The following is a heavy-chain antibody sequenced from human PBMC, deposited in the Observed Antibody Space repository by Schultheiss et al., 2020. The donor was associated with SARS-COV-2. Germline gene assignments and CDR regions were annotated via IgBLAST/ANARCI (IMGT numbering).Heavy chain of an antibody. CDR2: IWYDGSNK. J-gene: IGHJ3*02. CDR1: GFTFSSYG. CDR3: ARTYGSEGVDAFDI. V-gene: IGHV3-33*08. Sequence: GGSLRLSCAASGFTFSSYGMHWVRQAPGKGLEWVAVIWYDGSNKYYADSVKGRFTISRDNSKNTLYLQMNSLRAEDTAVYYCARTYGSEGVDAFDIWGQGTMVTVSS. D-gene: IGHD3-10*01.